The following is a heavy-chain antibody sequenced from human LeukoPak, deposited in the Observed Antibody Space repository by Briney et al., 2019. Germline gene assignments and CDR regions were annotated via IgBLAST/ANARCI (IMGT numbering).Heavy chain of an antibody. Sequence: GGSLRLSCIASGFTFSTYSMSWIRQAPGKGLEWVSYISSSGSTIYYADSVKGRFTISRDNAKNSLYLQMNSLRAEDTAVYYCARGDYGGNLDYWGQGTLVTVSS. CDR2: ISSSGSTI. V-gene: IGHV3-11*01. CDR3: ARGDYGGNLDY. CDR1: GFTFSTYS. D-gene: IGHD4-23*01. J-gene: IGHJ4*02.